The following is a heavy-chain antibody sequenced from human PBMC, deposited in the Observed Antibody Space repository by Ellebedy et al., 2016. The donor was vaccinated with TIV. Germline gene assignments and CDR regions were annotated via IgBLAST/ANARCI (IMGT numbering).Heavy chain of an antibody. CDR1: GFTFSNYA. V-gene: IGHV3-23*01. CDR3: ARGWAAAPDY. J-gene: IGHJ4*02. CDR2: ISGSGGGT. Sequence: GESLKISCAASGFTFSNYAMSWVRQAPGKGLEWVSAISGSGGGTYYADSVKGRFTISRDNSKNTLYLQMNSLRAEDTAVYYCARGWAAAPDYWGQGTLVTVSS. D-gene: IGHD2-15*01.